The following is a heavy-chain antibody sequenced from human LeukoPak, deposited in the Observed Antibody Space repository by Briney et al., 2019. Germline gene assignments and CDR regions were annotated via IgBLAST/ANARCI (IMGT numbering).Heavy chain of an antibody. Sequence: QAGGSLRLSCAASGFTFNSYAMTWVRQAPEKGLEWVSSIIDSGISTYYGDSVKGRFTISRDNSKNTLYLQMNSLRAEDTAVYYCAKGSRGSYDYWGQGTLVTVSS. J-gene: IGHJ4*02. V-gene: IGHV3-23*01. CDR2: IIDSGIST. CDR1: GFTFNSYA. D-gene: IGHD1-26*01. CDR3: AKGSRGSYDY.